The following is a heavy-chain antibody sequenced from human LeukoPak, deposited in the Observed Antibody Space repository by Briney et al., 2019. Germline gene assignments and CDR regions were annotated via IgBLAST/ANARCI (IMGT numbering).Heavy chain of an antibody. CDR1: GYTFTGYY. J-gene: IGHJ5*02. Sequence: ASVKVSCKASGYTFTGYYMHWVRQAPGQGLEWMGWINPNSGGTNSAQKFQGRVTMTRDTSISTAYMELSRLRSDDTAVYYCARELYYDILTGYSNWFDPWGQGTLVTVSS. V-gene: IGHV1-2*02. CDR2: INPNSGGT. CDR3: ARELYYDILTGYSNWFDP. D-gene: IGHD3-9*01.